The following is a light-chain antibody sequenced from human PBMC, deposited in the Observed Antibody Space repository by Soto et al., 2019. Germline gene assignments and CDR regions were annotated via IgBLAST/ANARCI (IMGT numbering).Light chain of an antibody. V-gene: IGLV2-14*03. CDR3: SSYTTSNTRQIV. CDR2: DVS. CDR1: SSDVGGYNY. J-gene: IGLJ1*01. Sequence: QSALTQPASASGSPGQSITISCTGTSSDVGGYNYVSWYQHHPGKAHKLIIYDVSNRPSGVSIRFSGSKSDNTASLTISGLQPEDEADYHCSSYTTSNTRQIVFGTGTKVTVL.